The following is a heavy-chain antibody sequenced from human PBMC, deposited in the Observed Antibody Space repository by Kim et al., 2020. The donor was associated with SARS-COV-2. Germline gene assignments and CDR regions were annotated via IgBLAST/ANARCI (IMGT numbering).Heavy chain of an antibody. CDR3: ARTGNYYGMDV. J-gene: IGHJ6*02. CDR1: GFTFSSYD. Sequence: GGSLRLSCAASGFTFSSYDMHWVRQATGKGLEWVSAIGTAGDTYYPGSVKGRFTISRENAKNSLYLQMNSLRAGDTAVYYCARTGNYYGMDVWGQGTTVTVSS. CDR2: IGTAGDT. V-gene: IGHV3-13*04. D-gene: IGHD3-10*01.